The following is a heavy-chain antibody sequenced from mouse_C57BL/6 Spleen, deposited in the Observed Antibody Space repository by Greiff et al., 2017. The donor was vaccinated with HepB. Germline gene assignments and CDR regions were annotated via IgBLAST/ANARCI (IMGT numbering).Heavy chain of an antibody. Sequence: VQLQQSGPELVKPGASVKIPCKASGYTFTDYNMDWVKQSHGKSLEWIGDINPNNGGTIYNQKFKGKATLTVDKSSSTAYMELRSLTSEDTAVYYCARGLRSSRLYWYFDVWGTGTTVTVSS. V-gene: IGHV1-18*01. J-gene: IGHJ1*03. D-gene: IGHD1-1*01. CDR3: ARGLRSSRLYWYFDV. CDR2: INPNNGGT. CDR1: GYTFTDYN.